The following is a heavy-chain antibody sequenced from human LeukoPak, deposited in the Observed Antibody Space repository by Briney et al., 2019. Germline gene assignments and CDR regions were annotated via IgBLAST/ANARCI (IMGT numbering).Heavy chain of an antibody. D-gene: IGHD5-24*01. CDR3: ATDLMDTGGYKTFDY. V-gene: IGHV1-24*01. J-gene: IGHJ4*02. CDR2: FDPEDGET. Sequence: ASVKVSCKVSGYTLTELSMHWVRQAPGNGLEWMGGFDPEDGETIYAQKFQGRVTMTEDTSTDTAYMELSSLRSEDTAVYYCATDLMDTGGYKTFDYWGQGTLVTVSS. CDR1: GYTLTELS.